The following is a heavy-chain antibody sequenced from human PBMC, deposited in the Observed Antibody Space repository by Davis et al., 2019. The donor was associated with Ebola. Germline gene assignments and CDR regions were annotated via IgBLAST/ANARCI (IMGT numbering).Heavy chain of an antibody. CDR2: INSDGSST. CDR1: GFTFSSYW. J-gene: IGHJ4*02. CDR3: TTYSTSSGGLEY. D-gene: IGHD4-11*01. Sequence: GESLKISCAASGFTFSSYWMHWVRQAPGKGLVWVSRINSDGSSTSYADSVKGRFTISRDNAKNTLYLQMNSLRAEDTAAYHCTTYSTSSGGLEYWGQGTLVTVSS. V-gene: IGHV3-74*01.